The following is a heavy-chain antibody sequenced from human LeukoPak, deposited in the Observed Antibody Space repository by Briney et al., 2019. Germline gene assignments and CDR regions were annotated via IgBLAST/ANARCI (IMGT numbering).Heavy chain of an antibody. V-gene: IGHV3-23*01. CDR1: GFTFSTYA. Sequence: GGSLRLSCAASGFTFSTYAMSCVRQAPGKGLDWVSEISESGGSTYYADSVKGRFTISRDNSKNTLYLQMSSLRAEDTAVYYCACMVLRYFDWLSPVDYWGQGTLVTVSS. D-gene: IGHD3-9*01. CDR2: ISESGGST. CDR3: ACMVLRYFDWLSPVDY. J-gene: IGHJ4*02.